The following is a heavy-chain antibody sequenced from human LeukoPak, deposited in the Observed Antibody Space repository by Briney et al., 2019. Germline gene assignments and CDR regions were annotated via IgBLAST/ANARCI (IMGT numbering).Heavy chain of an antibody. CDR2: IISNGGST. CDR3: ARAMQEATKRNYYYYAMDV. V-gene: IGHV3-64*01. J-gene: IGHJ6*02. CDR1: GFTFSSYA. Sequence: GGSLRLSCAASGFTFSSYAMHWVRQAPGKGLVYVSAIISNGGSTYYANSVQGRFTISRDNSKNTLYLQMGSLRAEDMAVYYWARAMQEATKRNYYYYAMDVWGQGTTVTVSS. D-gene: IGHD1-26*01.